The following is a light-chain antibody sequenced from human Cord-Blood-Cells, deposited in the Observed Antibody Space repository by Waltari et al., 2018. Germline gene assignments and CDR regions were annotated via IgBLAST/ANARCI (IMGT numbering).Light chain of an antibody. CDR2: GNS. CDR1: SSNIGAGHD. Sequence: QSVLTPPPPVSGAPGQRVTISCTGTSSNIGAGHDVPWDQQLPGTAPKLLIYGNSNRPSGVPDRFSGSKSGTSASLAITGLQAEDEADYYCQSYDSSLSGHVVFGGGTKLTVL. CDR3: QSYDSSLSGHVV. J-gene: IGLJ2*01. V-gene: IGLV1-40*01.